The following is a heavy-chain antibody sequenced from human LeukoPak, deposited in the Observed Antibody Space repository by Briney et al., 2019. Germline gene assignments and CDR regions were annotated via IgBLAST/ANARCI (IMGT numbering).Heavy chain of an antibody. D-gene: IGHD3-22*01. Sequence: SETLSRTCTVSGASISSYYWSWIRQPPGKGLEWIGDIYYSGSIKYNPSLKSRVTMSVDTSKNQFSLKLSSVTAADTPIYYCARENPSGYYNRPIDYWGQGTLVTVSS. CDR1: GASISSYY. V-gene: IGHV4-59*01. J-gene: IGHJ4*02. CDR2: IYYSGSI. CDR3: ARENPSGYYNRPIDY.